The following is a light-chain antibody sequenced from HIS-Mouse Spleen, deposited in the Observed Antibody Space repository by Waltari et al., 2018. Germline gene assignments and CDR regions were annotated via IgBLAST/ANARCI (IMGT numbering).Light chain of an antibody. V-gene: IGLV2-23*01. Sequence: QSALTQPASVSGSPGQSITISCTGPSRDVGSYNLVSWYQQHPGQAPKLMIYEGSKRPSGVSNRFSGSKSGNTASLTISGLQAEDEADYYCCSYAGSSTYVFGTGTKVTVL. CDR2: EGS. J-gene: IGLJ1*01. CDR3: CSYAGSSTYV. CDR1: SRDVGSYNL.